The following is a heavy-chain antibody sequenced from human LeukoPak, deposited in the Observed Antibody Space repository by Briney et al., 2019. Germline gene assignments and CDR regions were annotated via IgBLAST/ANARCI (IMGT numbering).Heavy chain of an antibody. CDR2: INAGNGNT. CDR3: ARVRPSDYGDYGAFDY. V-gene: IGHV1-3*01. J-gene: IGHJ4*02. D-gene: IGHD4-17*01. CDR1: GYTFTSYA. Sequence: ASVKVSCKASGYTFTSYAMHWVRQAPGQRLEWMGWINAGNGNTKYSQKFQGRVTMTEDTSTDTAYMELSSLRSEDTAVYYCARVRPSDYGDYGAFDYWGQGTLVTVSS.